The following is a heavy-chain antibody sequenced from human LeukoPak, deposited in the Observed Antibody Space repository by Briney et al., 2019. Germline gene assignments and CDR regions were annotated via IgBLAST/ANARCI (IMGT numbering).Heavy chain of an antibody. Sequence: GGSLRLSCAASGFTFSSYAWVRQAPGKGLEWVGRIKSKTDGGTTDYAAPVKGRVTISRDDSKNTLYLQMNSLKTEDTAVYYCTTDLTTDFDFWGQGTLVTVSS. D-gene: IGHD4-11*01. V-gene: IGHV3-15*01. CDR3: TTDLTTDFDF. CDR2: IKSKTDGGTT. J-gene: IGHJ4*02. CDR1: GFTFSS.